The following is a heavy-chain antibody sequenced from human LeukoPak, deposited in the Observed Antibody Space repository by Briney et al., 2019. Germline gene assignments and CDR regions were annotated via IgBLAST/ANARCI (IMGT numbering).Heavy chain of an antibody. J-gene: IGHJ5*01. CDR3: AKEPREYCSSTSCPNWFDS. D-gene: IGHD2-2*01. V-gene: IGHV3-23*01. CDR2: ISASGGTT. Sequence: GGSLRLSCAASGFTFNNYAMSWVRQAPGKGLEWVSAISASGGTTYYADSVKGRFTISRDNSENTLFLQMNRLRAEDTAVYYCAKEPREYCSSTSCPNWFDSWGQGTLVTVSS. CDR1: GFTFNNYA.